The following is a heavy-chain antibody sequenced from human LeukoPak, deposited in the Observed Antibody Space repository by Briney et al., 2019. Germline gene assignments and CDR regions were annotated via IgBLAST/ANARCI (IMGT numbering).Heavy chain of an antibody. J-gene: IGHJ3*01. V-gene: IGHV3-74*01. CDR2: INTAGST. CDR1: GLTFSNVW. D-gene: IGHD2-21*01. Sequence: GGPLRLSCEVSGLTFSNVWMHWVRQTPGQGLVCVCRINTAGSTVYADPVKGRFTISRDNAKNMVYLPMKSMRTEDTAVYYCASFRDTDNWGRGTMVTVSS. CDR3: ASFRDTDN.